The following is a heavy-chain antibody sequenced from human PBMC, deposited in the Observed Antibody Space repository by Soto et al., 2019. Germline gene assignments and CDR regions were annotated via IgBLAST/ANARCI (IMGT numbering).Heavy chain of an antibody. CDR1: GYTFTSYG. V-gene: IGHV1-18*01. D-gene: IGHD3-3*01. Sequence: ASVKVSCKASGYTFTSYGISWVRQAPGQGLEWMGWISAYNGNTNYAQKLQGRVTMTTDTSTSTAYMELRSLRSEDTAVYYCARGSYYDFWNHPVVLDVWGQGTTVTVSS. J-gene: IGHJ6*02. CDR3: ARGSYYDFWNHPVVLDV. CDR2: ISAYNGNT.